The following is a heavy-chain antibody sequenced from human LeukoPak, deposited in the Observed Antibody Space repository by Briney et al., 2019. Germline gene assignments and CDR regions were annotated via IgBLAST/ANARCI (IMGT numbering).Heavy chain of an antibody. CDR1: GGSISSYY. J-gene: IGHJ4*02. Sequence: PSETLSLTCTVSGGSISSYYWSWIRQPPGKGLEWIGYIYYSGSTNYNPSLKSRVTISVDTSKNQFSLKLSSVTAADTAVYYCARHGSYVGALNYWGQGTLVTVSS. CDR3: ARHGSYVGALNY. D-gene: IGHD1-26*01. V-gene: IGHV4-59*08. CDR2: IYYSGST.